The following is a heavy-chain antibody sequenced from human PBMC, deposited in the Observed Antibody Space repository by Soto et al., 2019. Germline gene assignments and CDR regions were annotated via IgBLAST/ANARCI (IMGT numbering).Heavy chain of an antibody. J-gene: IGHJ3*02. CDR1: GGSISSGGYS. Sequence: QLQLQESGSGLVKPSQTLSLTCAVSGGSISSGGYSWSWIRQPPGKGLEWIGYIYHSGSTYYNPSLKSRVTISVDRSKNQFSLKLSSVTAADTAVYYCARVPLRSTVVTPKNAFDIWGQGTMVTVSS. CDR2: IYHSGST. D-gene: IGHD4-17*01. V-gene: IGHV4-30-2*01. CDR3: ARVPLRSTVVTPKNAFDI.